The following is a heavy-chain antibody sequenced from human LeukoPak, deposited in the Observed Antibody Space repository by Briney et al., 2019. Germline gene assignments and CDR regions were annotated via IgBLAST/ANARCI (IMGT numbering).Heavy chain of an antibody. Sequence: AGMSLRLSCAASGFTFDDFAMHWVRQAPGKGLEWVSGLNWNSAATGYADSVKGRFTISRDNAKYSLYLQMNSLGPEDTAFYYCAKDTHVAVTGTFDSWGQGTLVTVSS. CDR2: LNWNSAAT. V-gene: IGHV3-9*01. CDR3: AKDTHVAVTGTFDS. CDR1: GFTFDDFA. D-gene: IGHD6-19*01. J-gene: IGHJ4*02.